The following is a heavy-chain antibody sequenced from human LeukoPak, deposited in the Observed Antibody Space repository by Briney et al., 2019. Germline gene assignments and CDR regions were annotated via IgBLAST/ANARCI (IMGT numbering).Heavy chain of an antibody. Sequence: PGGSLRLSCAASGFTFSSYSMNWVRQAPGKGLEWVSSISSSSSYIYYADSVKGRFTISRDNAKNSLYLQMNSLRAEDTAVYYCARDSQSVYYYMDVWGKGTTVTVSS. CDR3: ARDSQSVYYYMDV. D-gene: IGHD3-3*01. CDR2: ISSSSSYI. J-gene: IGHJ6*03. CDR1: GFTFSSYS. V-gene: IGHV3-21*01.